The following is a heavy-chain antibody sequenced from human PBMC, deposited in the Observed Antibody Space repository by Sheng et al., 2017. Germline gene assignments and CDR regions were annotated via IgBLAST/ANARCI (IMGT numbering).Heavy chain of an antibody. CDR1: GGSFSGYY. V-gene: IGHV4-34*01. CDR3: ASEPAVHLLPRGQAFDY. CDR2: INHSGST. Sequence: QVQLQQWGAGLLKPSETLSLTCAVYGGSFSGYYWSWIRQPPGKGLEWIGEINHSGSTNYNPSLKSRVTISVDTSKNQFSLKLSSVTAADTAVYYCASEPAVHLLPRGQAFDYWGQGTLVTVSS. D-gene: IGHD2-2*01. J-gene: IGHJ4*02.